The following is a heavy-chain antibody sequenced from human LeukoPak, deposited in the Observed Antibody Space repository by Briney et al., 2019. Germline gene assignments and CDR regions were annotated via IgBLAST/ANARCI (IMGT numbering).Heavy chain of an antibody. D-gene: IGHD6-6*01. CDR2: IYYSGST. CDR1: GGSISSSSYY. J-gene: IGHJ4*02. V-gene: IGHV4-39*01. Sequence: KPSETLSLTCTVSGGSISSSSYYWGWIRQPPGKGLEWIGSIYYSGSTYYNPPLKSRVTISVDTSKNQFSLRLSSVTAADTAVYYCARPYSSSWGDWDYWGQGTLVTVSS. CDR3: ARPYSSSWGDWDY.